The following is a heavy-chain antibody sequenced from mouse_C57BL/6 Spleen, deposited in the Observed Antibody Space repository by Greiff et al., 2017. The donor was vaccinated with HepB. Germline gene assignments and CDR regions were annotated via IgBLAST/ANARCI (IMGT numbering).Heavy chain of an antibody. CDR1: GYTFTDYN. V-gene: IGHV1-22*01. CDR3: ARRKDWDVYFDY. Sequence: EVQLQQSGPELVKPGASVKMSCKASGYTFTDYNMHWVKQSHGKSLEWIGYINPNNGGTSYNQKFKGKATLTVNKSSSTAYMELRSLTSEDSAVYYCARRKDWDVYFDYWGQGTTLTVSS. D-gene: IGHD4-1*01. J-gene: IGHJ2*01. CDR2: INPNNGGT.